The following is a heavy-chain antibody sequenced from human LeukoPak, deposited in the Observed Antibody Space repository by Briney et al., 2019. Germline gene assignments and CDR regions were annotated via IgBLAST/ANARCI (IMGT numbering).Heavy chain of an antibody. V-gene: IGHV3-23*01. CDR2: ISGSGGST. CDR3: ARDIWDPSVVPAANDY. CDR1: GFTFSSYA. Sequence: GGSLRLSCAASGFTFSSYAMSWVRQAPGKGLEWVSAISGSGGSTYYADSVKGRFTISRDNSKNTLYLQMNSLRAEDTAVYYCARDIWDPSVVPAANDYWGQGTLVTVSS. D-gene: IGHD2-2*01. J-gene: IGHJ4*02.